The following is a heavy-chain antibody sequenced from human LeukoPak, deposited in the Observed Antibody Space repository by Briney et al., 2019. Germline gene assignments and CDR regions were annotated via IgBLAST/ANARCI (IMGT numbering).Heavy chain of an antibody. V-gene: IGHV3-21*01. CDR1: GITFSSYN. CDR2: ISSSSSYI. CDR3: GTRGYSEYYFDY. J-gene: IGHJ4*02. Sequence: GGSLRLSCAASGITFSSYNMNWVRQAPGKGLEWVSSISSSSSYIYYADSVRGRFTISRDNAKNSLYLQMNSLRAEDTAVYYCGTRGYSEYYFDYWGQGTLVTVSS. D-gene: IGHD3-22*01.